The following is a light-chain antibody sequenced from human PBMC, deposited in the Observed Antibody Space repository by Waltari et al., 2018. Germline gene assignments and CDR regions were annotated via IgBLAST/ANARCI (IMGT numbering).Light chain of an antibody. CDR3: QQYNDYPWT. Sequence: DIQMTPSPSTLSASVGDRVTITCRASQRISSWLAWYQQKPGKAPKLLIYKASTLESGVPSRFSGSGSGTEFTLTISSLQPDDFATYYCQQYNDYPWTFGQGTKLEIK. CDR2: KAS. V-gene: IGKV1-5*03. J-gene: IGKJ2*02. CDR1: QRISSW.